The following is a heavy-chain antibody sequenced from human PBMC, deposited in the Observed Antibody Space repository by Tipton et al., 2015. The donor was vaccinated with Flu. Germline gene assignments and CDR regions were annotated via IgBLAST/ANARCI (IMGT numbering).Heavy chain of an antibody. CDR1: GGSISRYY. D-gene: IGHD5-12*01. CDR3: ARDLRGYRGYTGGDAFDV. Sequence: LRLSCTVSGGSISRYYWSWIRQPAGKGLEWIGRIFTIGGTNYNPSPQSRVTMSVDTSKNQFSLKLSSVTAADTAVYYCARDLRGYRGYTGGDAFDVWGQGTMVTVSS. V-gene: IGHV4-4*07. CDR2: IFTIGGT. J-gene: IGHJ3*01.